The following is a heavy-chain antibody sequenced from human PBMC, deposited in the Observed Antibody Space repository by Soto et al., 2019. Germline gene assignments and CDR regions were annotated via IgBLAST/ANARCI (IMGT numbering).Heavy chain of an antibody. D-gene: IGHD3-9*01. V-gene: IGHV3-23*01. CDR2: ISGSDGST. CDR1: GLTFSIYT. CDR3: AKPDWEKNYFDY. J-gene: IGHJ4*02. Sequence: PGGSLRLSCAASGLTFSIYTFTWVRQAPGKGLEWVSTISGSDGSTYYADSVKGRFTISRDNSKNTLYLQMNSLRAEDTAVYYCAKPDWEKNYFDYWGPGTLVT.